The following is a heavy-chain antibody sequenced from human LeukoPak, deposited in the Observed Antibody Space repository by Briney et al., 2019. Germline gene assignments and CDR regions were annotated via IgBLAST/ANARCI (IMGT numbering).Heavy chain of an antibody. V-gene: IGHV3-23*01. CDR1: GVTFSSYA. CDR3: AKDNYYYDTFDI. J-gene: IGHJ3*02. D-gene: IGHD3-10*01. CDR2: ISGSGGST. Sequence: GGSLRLSCAASGVTFSSYAMSWVRQAPGKGLEWVSAISGSGGSTYYADSVKGRFTISRDNSKNTLCLQMNSLRAEDTAVYYCAKDNYYYDTFDIWGQGTMVTVSS.